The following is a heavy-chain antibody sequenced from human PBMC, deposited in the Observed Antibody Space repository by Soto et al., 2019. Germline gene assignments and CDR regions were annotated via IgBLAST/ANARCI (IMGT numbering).Heavy chain of an antibody. J-gene: IGHJ4*02. CDR1: GGTFSRHA. Sequence: QVQLVQSGAEVRKPGSSVKVSCKASGGTFSRHAISWVRQAPGQGLEWMGGIIPIFGTANHAQKFHGRVKIIADESTSKVYMELSSLRSEDTAMYYCARGWGYYSNDYYYAYGGQGTLVIVSS. CDR3: ARGWGYYSNDYYYAY. CDR2: IIPIFGTA. V-gene: IGHV1-69*01. D-gene: IGHD3-22*01.